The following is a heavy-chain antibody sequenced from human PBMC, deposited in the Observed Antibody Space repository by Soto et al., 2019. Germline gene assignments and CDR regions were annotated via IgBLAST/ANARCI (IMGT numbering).Heavy chain of an antibody. CDR3: ARADRDGDSDY. D-gene: IGHD4-17*01. CDR1: GGTFSSYT. J-gene: IGHJ4*02. Sequence: QVQLVQSGAEVKKPGSSVKVSCKASGGTFSSYTISWVRQAPGQGLEWMGRIIPILGIANYAQKFQGRVTITADKSTSTAYMELSSLRYEDTSVYYCARADRDGDSDYWGQGTLVTVSS. V-gene: IGHV1-69*02. CDR2: IIPILGIA.